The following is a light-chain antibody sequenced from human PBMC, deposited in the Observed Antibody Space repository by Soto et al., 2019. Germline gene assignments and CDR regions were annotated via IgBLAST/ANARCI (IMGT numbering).Light chain of an antibody. CDR1: QTISSW. V-gene: IGKV1-5*03. Sequence: DIQMTQSPSTLSGSLGYRFTISFRASQTISSWLAWYQQKPGKAPKLLIYKASTLKSGVPSRFSGSGSGTDFTLTISRLEPEDFAVYYCQQYGSSPRTFGQGTKVDIK. CDR3: QQYGSSPRT. J-gene: IGKJ1*01. CDR2: KAS.